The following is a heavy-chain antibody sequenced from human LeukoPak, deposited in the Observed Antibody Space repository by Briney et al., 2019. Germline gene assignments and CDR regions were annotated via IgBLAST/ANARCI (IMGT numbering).Heavy chain of an antibody. V-gene: IGHV4-4*02. J-gene: IGHJ4*02. D-gene: IGHD6-19*01. CDR1: GGSISSSNW. Sequence: PSGTLSLTCAVSGGSISSSNWWSWVRQPPGKGLEWIGEIYHSGSTNYNPSLKSRVTISVDKSKNQFSLKLSSVTAADTAVYYCARAYGNGWYYFDYWGQGTLVTVSS. CDR3: ARAYGNGWYYFDY. CDR2: IYHSGST.